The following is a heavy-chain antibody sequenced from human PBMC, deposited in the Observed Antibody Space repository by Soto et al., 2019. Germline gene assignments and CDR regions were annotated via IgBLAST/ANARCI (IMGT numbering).Heavy chain of an antibody. CDR1: GFTFSSYA. CDR2: ISSNGGST. V-gene: IGHV3-64D*06. CDR3: VKDPRSSGWYMYFDY. Sequence: VGSLRLSCSASGFTFSSYAMHWVRQAPGKGLEYVSAISSNGGSTYYADSVKGRFTISRDNSKNTLYLQMSSLRAEDTAVYYCVKDPRSSGWYMYFDYWGQGTLVTVSS. J-gene: IGHJ4*02. D-gene: IGHD6-19*01.